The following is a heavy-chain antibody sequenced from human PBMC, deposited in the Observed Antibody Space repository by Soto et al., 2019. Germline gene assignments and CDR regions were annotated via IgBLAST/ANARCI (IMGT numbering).Heavy chain of an antibody. D-gene: IGHD3-10*01. V-gene: IGHV3-30*18. J-gene: IGHJ4*02. CDR3: AKRRMIIWFGELSEYYFDY. CDR2: ISYDGSKK. CDR1: GFNFNNYG. Sequence: QVQLVESGGGGVQPGRSLRLSCAASGFNFNNYGMHWVRQAPGKGLEWVATISYDGSKKYYADSVQGRFTISRDNTKNTLYLPMDSLRADDTAVYYCAKRRMIIWFGELSEYYFDYWGQGALVTVSS.